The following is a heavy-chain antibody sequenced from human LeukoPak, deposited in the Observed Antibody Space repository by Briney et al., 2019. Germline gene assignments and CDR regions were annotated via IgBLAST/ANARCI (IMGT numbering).Heavy chain of an antibody. CDR3: ARDRGSSSWYYFDY. Sequence: GGSLRLSCAASGFTFGSYEMNWVRQAPGKGLEWVAVIWYDGSNKYYADSVKGRFTISRDNSKNTLYLQMNSLRAEDTAVYYCARDRGSSSWYYFDYWGQGTLVTVSS. CDR1: GFTFGSYE. CDR2: IWYDGSNK. J-gene: IGHJ4*02. V-gene: IGHV3-33*08. D-gene: IGHD6-13*01.